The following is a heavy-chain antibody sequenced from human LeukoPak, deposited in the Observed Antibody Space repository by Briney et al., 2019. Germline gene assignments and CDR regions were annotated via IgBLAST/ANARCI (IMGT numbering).Heavy chain of an antibody. Sequence: GGSLRLSCAASGFTFDDYAMHWVRQAPGKGLEWVSGISWNSGSIGYADSVKGRFTISRDNAKNSLYLQMNSLRAEDTALYYCEKDIHYVAAAGSNAFDIWGQGTMVTVSS. CDR1: GFTFDDYA. J-gene: IGHJ3*02. D-gene: IGHD6-13*01. V-gene: IGHV3-9*01. CDR2: ISWNSGSI. CDR3: EKDIHYVAAAGSNAFDI.